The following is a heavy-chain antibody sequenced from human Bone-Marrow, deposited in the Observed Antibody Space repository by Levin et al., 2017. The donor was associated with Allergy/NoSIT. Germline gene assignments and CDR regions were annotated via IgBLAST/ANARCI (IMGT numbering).Heavy chain of an antibody. CDR2: ISAYNGNT. J-gene: IGHJ5*02. CDR3: ARDFKTTVTSYGLRYNWFAP. V-gene: IGHV1-18*01. D-gene: IGHD4-17*01. CDR1: GYTFTSYG. Sequence: ASVKVSCKASGYTFTSYGISWVRQAPGQGLEWMGWISAYNGNTNYAQKLQGRVTMTTDTSTYTAYMELRSLRSDDTAVYYCARDFKTTVTSYGLRYNWFAPWGQGTLVTVSS.